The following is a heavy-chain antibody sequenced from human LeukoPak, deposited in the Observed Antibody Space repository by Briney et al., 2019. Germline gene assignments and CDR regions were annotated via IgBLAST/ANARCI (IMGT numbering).Heavy chain of an antibody. CDR1: GYTFTSYG. V-gene: IGHV1-18*01. Sequence: ASVKVSCKASGYTFTSYGISWVRQAPGQGLEWMGWINAGNGDTKYSQKFQGRVTITRDTSASTAYMELSSLRSEDTALYYCARDGSGWANWFDSWGQGTLVTVSS. CDR3: ARDGSGWANWFDS. J-gene: IGHJ5*01. D-gene: IGHD6-19*01. CDR2: INAGNGDT.